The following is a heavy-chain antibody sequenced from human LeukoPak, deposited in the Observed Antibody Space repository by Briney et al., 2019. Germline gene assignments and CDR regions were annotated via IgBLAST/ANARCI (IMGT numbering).Heavy chain of an antibody. D-gene: IGHD3-22*01. Sequence: QTGKSLRLSCAASGFTFSSDGMHWVRQAPGKGLEWATVISSDGNNQYYADSVKGRFTVSRDNSKNTLYLQMNSLRIEDTALYYCAKGGDTSGYYRLIDYWGQGTLVTVSS. CDR2: ISSDGNNQ. CDR1: GFTFSSDG. J-gene: IGHJ4*02. CDR3: AKGGDTSGYYRLIDY. V-gene: IGHV3-30*18.